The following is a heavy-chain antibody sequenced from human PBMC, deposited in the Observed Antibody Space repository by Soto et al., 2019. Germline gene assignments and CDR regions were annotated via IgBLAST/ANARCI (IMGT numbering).Heavy chain of an antibody. CDR3: ARHLASTVTTSGCFDX. J-gene: IGHJ5*02. D-gene: IGHD4-17*01. Sequence: GSLRLSCAGSGFTFNSHAMHWVRQAPGKGLEWLAIISYDGTNIFYAVSVQGRFTISRYNSKNTLYLQMNSLTTDDTAVYFCARHLASTVTTSGCFDXWGQGTPVTVSX. V-gene: IGHV3-30*04. CDR2: ISYDGTNI. CDR1: GFTFNSHA.